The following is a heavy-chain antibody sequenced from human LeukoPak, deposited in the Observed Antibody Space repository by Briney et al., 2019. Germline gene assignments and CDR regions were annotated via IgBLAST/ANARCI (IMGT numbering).Heavy chain of an antibody. CDR3: ARVVAAAGENWFDP. CDR1: GGTFSSYA. CDR2: IIPIFGTA. V-gene: IGHV1-69*05. D-gene: IGHD6-13*01. J-gene: IGHJ5*02. Sequence: SVKASCKASGGTFSSYAISWVRQAPGQGLEWMGGIIPIFGTANYAQKFQGRVTITTDESTSTAYMELSSLRSEDTAVYYCARVVAAAGENWFDPWGQGTLVTVSS.